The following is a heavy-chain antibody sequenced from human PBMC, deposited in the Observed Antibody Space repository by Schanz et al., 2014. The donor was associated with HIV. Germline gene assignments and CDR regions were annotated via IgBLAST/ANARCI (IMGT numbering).Heavy chain of an antibody. V-gene: IGHV1-8*02. CDR3: ARGVAAGVDY. CDR2: LSPDSENR. D-gene: IGHD6-13*01. J-gene: IGHJ4*02. CDR1: GYTFTSYG. Sequence: QVQLVQSGAEVKKPGASVKVSCKASGYTFTSYGISWVRQAPGQGLEWMGWLSPDSENRGYGQNFQGRLTMTKDTSINTMFMYLSGLTSEDTAVYYCARGVAAGVDYWGQGTMVTVSS.